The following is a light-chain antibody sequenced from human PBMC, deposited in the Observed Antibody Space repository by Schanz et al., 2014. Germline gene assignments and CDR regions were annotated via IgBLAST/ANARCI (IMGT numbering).Light chain of an antibody. CDR1: SSDVGSYKL. CDR2: EAT. Sequence: QSALTQPASVSGSPGQSVTISCTGISSDVGSYKLVSWYQQHPGKAPKLMIYEATKRPSGVSNRFSGSKSGNTASLTISGLQAEDEADYYCCSYVSSTTPYVFGFGTKLTVL. V-gene: IGLV2-14*02. J-gene: IGLJ1*01. CDR3: CSYVSSTTPYV.